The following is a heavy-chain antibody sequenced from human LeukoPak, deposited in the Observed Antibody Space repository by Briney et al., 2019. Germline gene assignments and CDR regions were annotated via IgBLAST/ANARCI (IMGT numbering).Heavy chain of an antibody. D-gene: IGHD5-18*01. CDR1: GGSFSGYY. Sequence: SETLSLTCAVYGGSFSGYYWSWIRQPPGKGLEWIGEINHSGSTNYNPSLKSRVTISVDTSKNQFSLKLSSVTAADTAVYYCAREGGFVDTAMVYFDYWGQGTLVTVSS. J-gene: IGHJ4*02. CDR2: INHSGST. CDR3: AREGGFVDTAMVYFDY. V-gene: IGHV4-34*01.